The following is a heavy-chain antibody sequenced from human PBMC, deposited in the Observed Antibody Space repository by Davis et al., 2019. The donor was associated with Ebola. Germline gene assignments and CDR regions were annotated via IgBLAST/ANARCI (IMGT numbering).Heavy chain of an antibody. V-gene: IGHV3-23*01. CDR3: AKAQGSSGWYAFDY. Sequence: GESLKISCAASGFTFGSHDMNWVRQAPGKGLEWVSGISNSGGSTYYADSVKGRFTISRDNSKNTLYLQMNSLRAEDTAVYYCAKAQGSSGWYAFDYWGQGTLVTVSS. D-gene: IGHD6-19*01. J-gene: IGHJ4*02. CDR1: GFTFGSHD. CDR2: ISNSGGST.